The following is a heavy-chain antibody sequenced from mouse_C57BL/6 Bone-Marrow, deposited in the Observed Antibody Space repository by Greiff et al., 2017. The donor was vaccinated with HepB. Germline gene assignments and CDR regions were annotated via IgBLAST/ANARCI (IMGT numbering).Heavy chain of an antibody. CDR3: ARRGLYGSSLYYFDY. J-gene: IGHJ2*01. D-gene: IGHD1-1*01. V-gene: IGHV5-6*02. Sequence: EVKLVESGGDLVKPGGSLKLSCAASGFTFSSYGMSWVRQTPDKRLEWVATISSGGSYTYYPDSVKGRFTISRDNAKNTLYLQMSSLKSEDTAMYYCARRGLYGSSLYYFDYWGQGTTLTVSS. CDR1: GFTFSSYG. CDR2: ISSGGSYT.